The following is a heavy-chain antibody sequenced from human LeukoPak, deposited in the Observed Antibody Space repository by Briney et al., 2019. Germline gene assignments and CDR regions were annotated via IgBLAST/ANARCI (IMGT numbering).Heavy chain of an antibody. Sequence: GGSLRLSCVVSGFDFGDYATHWVRQVPGKGLEWVSSISWNSGVKGYADSVKGRFTISRDNAKNSLYLQMNSLRAEGTALYHCARGMTTMTTYYYYYGMDVWGQGTTVTVSS. V-gene: IGHV3-9*01. CDR2: ISWNSGVK. J-gene: IGHJ6*02. D-gene: IGHD4-17*01. CDR3: ARGMTTMTTYYYYYGMDV. CDR1: GFDFGDYA.